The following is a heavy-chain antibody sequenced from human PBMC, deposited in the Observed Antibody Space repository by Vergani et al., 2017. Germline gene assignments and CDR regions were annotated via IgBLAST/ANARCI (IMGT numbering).Heavy chain of an antibody. Sequence: EVQLLESGGGLVQPGGSLRLSCAASGFTFSSYSMNWVRQAPGKGLEWVSSISSSSSYIYYADSVKGRFTISRDNAKNSLYLQMNSLRAEDTAVYYCARDFLVGARPVFLGYWGQGTLVTVSS. D-gene: IGHD3-3*01. J-gene: IGHJ4*02. CDR1: GFTFSSYS. CDR3: ARDFLVGARPVFLGY. CDR2: ISSSSSYI. V-gene: IGHV3-21*01.